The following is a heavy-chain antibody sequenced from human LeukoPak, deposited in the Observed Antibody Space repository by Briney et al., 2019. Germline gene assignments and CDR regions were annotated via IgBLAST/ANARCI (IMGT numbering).Heavy chain of an antibody. CDR1: GFTFSNYG. J-gene: IGHJ4*02. CDR3: ARSASGYYYVGYY. V-gene: IGHV3-30*03. D-gene: IGHD3-22*01. Sequence: GGSLRLSCAASGFTFSNYGMHWVRQAPGKGLEWVAVISYDGPNKYYADSVKGRFTISRDNAKNSLYLQMNSLRAEDTAVYYCARSASGYYYVGYYWGQGTLVTVSS. CDR2: ISYDGPNK.